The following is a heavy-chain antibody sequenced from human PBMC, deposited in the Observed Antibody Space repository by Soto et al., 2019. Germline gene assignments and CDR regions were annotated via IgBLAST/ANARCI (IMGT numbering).Heavy chain of an antibody. D-gene: IGHD4-4*01. J-gene: IGHJ6*02. Sequence: QVQLQESGPGLVKPSQTLSLTCTVSGGSISSCDYYWSWIRQPPGKGLAWIGYIYYSGSTYYNPSLKRRVTIEVDTSKNQFSLKRSSVPAADTAGDYFARVSVTPYYYYGMAVWGQGTTVTVAS. V-gene: IGHV4-30-4*01. CDR3: ARVSVTPYYYYGMAV. CDR1: GGSISSCDYY. CDR2: IYYSGST.